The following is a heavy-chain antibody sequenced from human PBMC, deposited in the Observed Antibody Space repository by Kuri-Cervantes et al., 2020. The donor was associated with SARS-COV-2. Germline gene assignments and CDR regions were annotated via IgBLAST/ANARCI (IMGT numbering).Heavy chain of an antibody. J-gene: IGHJ3*02. CDR1: GFTFSSYW. Sequence: ETLSLTCAASGFTFSSYWMSWVRQAPGKGLEWVANIKQDGSEKYYVDSVKGRFTISRDNAKNSLYLQMNSLRAEDTAVYYCARDLPAYASSGYGAFDIWGQGTMVTVSS. V-gene: IGHV3-7*01. CDR3: ARDLPAYASSGYGAFDI. D-gene: IGHD3-22*01. CDR2: IKQDGSEK.